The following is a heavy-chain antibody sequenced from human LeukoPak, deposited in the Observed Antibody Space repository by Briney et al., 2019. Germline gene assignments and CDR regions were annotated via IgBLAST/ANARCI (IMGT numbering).Heavy chain of an antibody. V-gene: IGHV3-21*01. D-gene: IGHD6-19*01. J-gene: IGHJ4*02. CDR3: ARGQWPDY. CDR2: ISSSSSYI. Sequence: PGGSLRLSCAASGFTFSSYWMSWVRRAPGKGLEWVSSISSSSSYIAYSDSVKGRFTISRDNAKSSLYLQMNSLRAEDTAVFYCARGQWPDYWGQRTLLIVSS. CDR1: GFTFSSYW.